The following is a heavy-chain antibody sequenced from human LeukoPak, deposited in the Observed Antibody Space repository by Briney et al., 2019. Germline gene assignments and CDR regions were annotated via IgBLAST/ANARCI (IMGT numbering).Heavy chain of an antibody. CDR1: GGSIISTDDY. J-gene: IGHJ4*02. CDR2: IYYTGST. Sequence: SETLSLTCTVSGGSIISTDDYWGWIRQPPWKGPEWIGSIYYTGSTYHNPSLKSRVTISEDPSKNQFSLKLRSVTAADTAVYYCARVGGDITMVRGVKEYYFDYWGQGTLVTVSS. D-gene: IGHD3-10*01. CDR3: ARVGGDITMVRGVKEYYFDY. V-gene: IGHV4-39*07.